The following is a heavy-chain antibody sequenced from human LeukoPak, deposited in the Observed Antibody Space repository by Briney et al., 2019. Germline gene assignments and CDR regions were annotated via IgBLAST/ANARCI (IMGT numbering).Heavy chain of an antibody. V-gene: IGHV3-30-3*01. CDR2: ISNDGSNK. Sequence: PGGSLRLSCAASGFTFSSYAMHWVRQAPGKGLEWVAVISNDGSNKFHADSVKGRFIISRDNSENTLYLQMNTLRVEDTAVYYCARDFEGIQLWLATDYWGQGTLVTVSS. CDR1: GFTFSSYA. D-gene: IGHD5-18*01. CDR3: ARDFEGIQLWLATDY. J-gene: IGHJ4*02.